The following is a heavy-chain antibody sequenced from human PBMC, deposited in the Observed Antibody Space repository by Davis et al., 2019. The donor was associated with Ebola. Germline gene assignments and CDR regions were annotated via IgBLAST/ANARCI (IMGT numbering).Heavy chain of an antibody. Sequence: SVKVSCKASGGTLRSYAISWVRQAPGQGLEWMGGIIPLIHTTKYAQKFQGRVTITADESTGTAYMELSSLRSDDTAVYYCARDTRVRPFDYWGQGTLVTVSS. CDR1: GGTLRSYA. V-gene: IGHV1-69*13. CDR3: ARDTRVRPFDY. D-gene: IGHD1-1*01. J-gene: IGHJ4*02. CDR2: IIPLIHTT.